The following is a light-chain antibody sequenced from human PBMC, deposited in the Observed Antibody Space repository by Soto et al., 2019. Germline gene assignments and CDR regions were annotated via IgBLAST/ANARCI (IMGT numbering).Light chain of an antibody. CDR2: GAS. J-gene: IGKJ1*01. Sequence: EIVLTQSPGTLSLSPGERATLSCRASQSVRSAYLAWYQQKPGQAPRLLISGASSRATGIPDRFSGSGSGTDFTLTITRLEPEDFAVYYCQQYGGSPWTFGQGTKVDSK. CDR3: QQYGGSPWT. V-gene: IGKV3-20*01. CDR1: QSVRSAY.